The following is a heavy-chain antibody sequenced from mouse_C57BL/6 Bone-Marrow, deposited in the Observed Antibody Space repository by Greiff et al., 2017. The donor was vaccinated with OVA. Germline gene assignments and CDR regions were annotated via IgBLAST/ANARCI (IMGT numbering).Heavy chain of an antibody. D-gene: IGHD2-4*01. CDR3: ARLRLRRGGWYFDV. CDR1: GYSFTGYY. J-gene: IGHJ1*03. CDR2: INPSTGGT. V-gene: IGHV1-42*01. Sequence: EVQLQQSGPELVKPGASVKISCKASGYSFTGYYMNWVKQSPEKSLEWIGEINPSTGGTTYNQKFKAKATLTVDKSSSTAYMQLKSLTSEDSAVYYCARLRLRRGGWYFDVWGTGTTVTVSS.